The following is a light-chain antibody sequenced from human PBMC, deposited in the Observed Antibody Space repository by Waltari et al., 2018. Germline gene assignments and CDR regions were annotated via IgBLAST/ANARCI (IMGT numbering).Light chain of an antibody. J-gene: IGKJ1*01. CDR2: ATS. Sequence: DIQMTQSPSSLSASVGARVTITCRASQTIRIYLNWYQQKPGKAPTLLIYATSSLQSGVPSRFSGSGSETDFTLTISSLQPEDFATYYCQQSYSTPPWTFGQGTKVEIK. V-gene: IGKV1-39*01. CDR1: QTIRIY. CDR3: QQSYSTPPWT.